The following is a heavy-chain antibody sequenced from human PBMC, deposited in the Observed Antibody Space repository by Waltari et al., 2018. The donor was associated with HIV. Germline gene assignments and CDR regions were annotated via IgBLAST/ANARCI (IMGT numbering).Heavy chain of an antibody. CDR1: GFTLGTYG. J-gene: IGHJ4*02. D-gene: IGHD1-1*01. CDR3: AKDKGGVTYIFDY. Sequence: QVQLVESGGGVVQPGRSLRLSCAASGFTLGTYGMHWVRQAPGKGLVVVAFIAYDGDNKYYADSVKGRCTLSRDNSKNTVYLQINSLRAEDSAVYYCAKDKGGVTYIFDYWGQGTLVTVSS. CDR2: IAYDGDNK. V-gene: IGHV3-30*18.